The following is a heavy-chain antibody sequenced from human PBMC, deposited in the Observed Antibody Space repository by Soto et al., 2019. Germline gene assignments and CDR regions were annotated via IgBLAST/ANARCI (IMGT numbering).Heavy chain of an antibody. Sequence: SETLSLTCTVSGGSISSYYWSWIRQPPGKGLEWIGYIYYSGSTNYNPSLKSRVTISVDTSKNQFSLKLSSVTAADTAVYYCARQDRAAVVVVAPFDYWGQGTLVTVSS. D-gene: IGHD3-22*01. J-gene: IGHJ4*02. CDR3: ARQDRAAVVVVAPFDY. V-gene: IGHV4-59*01. CDR1: GGSISSYY. CDR2: IYYSGST.